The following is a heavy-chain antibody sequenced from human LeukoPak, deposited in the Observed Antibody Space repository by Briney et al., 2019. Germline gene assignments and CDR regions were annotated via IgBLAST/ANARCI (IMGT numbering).Heavy chain of an antibody. V-gene: IGHV3-33*06. CDR2: IWYDGSNK. CDR3: AKDLSSGLEFDY. J-gene: IGHJ4*02. CDR1: GFTFSSYG. Sequence: GRSLRLSCAASGFTFSSYGMHWVRQAPGKGLEWVAVIWYDGSNKYYADSVKGRYTISRDNSKNTLYLQMNSLRAEDTAVYYCAKDLSSGLEFDYWGQGTLVTVSS. D-gene: IGHD3-22*01.